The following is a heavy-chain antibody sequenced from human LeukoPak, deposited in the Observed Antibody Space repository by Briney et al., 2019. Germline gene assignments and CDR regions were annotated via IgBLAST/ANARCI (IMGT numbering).Heavy chain of an antibody. Sequence: GGSLRLSCAASGFTFSSYFWMHWVRQAPGKGLVWVSRIKSDGSSSTYADSVKGRFTISRDNAKNSLYLHMNTLTAEDTAVYYCLRDLERGCYSRFEYWGQGTLVTVSS. J-gene: IGHJ4*02. CDR1: GFTFSSYFW. CDR2: IKSDGSSS. D-gene: IGHD4-23*01. CDR3: LRDLERGCYSRFEY. V-gene: IGHV3-74*01.